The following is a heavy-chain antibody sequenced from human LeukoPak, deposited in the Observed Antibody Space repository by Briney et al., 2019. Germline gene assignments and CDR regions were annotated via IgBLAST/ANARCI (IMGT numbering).Heavy chain of an antibody. CDR3: AKDVSPGGYFDY. D-gene: IGHD3-10*01. CDR2: ISGSGGST. V-gene: IGHV3-23*01. Sequence: GGSLRLSCAASGFTFSSYAMSWVRQAPGKGLEWVSAISGSGGSTYYADSVKGRFTISRDNSKNSLYLQMNSLRTEDTALYYCAKDVSPGGYFDYWGQGTLVTVSS. J-gene: IGHJ4*02. CDR1: GFTFSSYA.